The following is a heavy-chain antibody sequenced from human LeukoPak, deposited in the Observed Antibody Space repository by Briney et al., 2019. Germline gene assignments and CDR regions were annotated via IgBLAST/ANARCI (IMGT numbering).Heavy chain of an antibody. CDR1: GFTFSSYA. V-gene: IGHV3-64*02. D-gene: IGHD6-19*01. CDR2: ISSNGGST. J-gene: IGHJ4*02. CDR3: ARGHSSGWYFNYFDY. Sequence: GGSLRLSCAASGFTFSSYAMHWVRQAPVKGLEYVSAISSNGGSTYYADSVKGRFTISRDNSKNTLYLQMGSLRVEGMAVYYCARGHSSGWYFNYFDYWGQGTLVTVSS.